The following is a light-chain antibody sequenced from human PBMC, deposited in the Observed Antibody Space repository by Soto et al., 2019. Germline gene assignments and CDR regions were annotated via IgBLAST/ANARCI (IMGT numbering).Light chain of an antibody. CDR2: DAS. V-gene: IGKV1-5*01. Sequence: DIQMTQSPSTLSASVGDRVTITCRGSQSFTGMLAWYQQKPGKAPKLLIYDASTLQSGVPSRFSGSGSGTEFTLTIRRLQPDDFATYYCQQYHSYSTFGQGTKLEIK. CDR3: QQYHSYST. CDR1: QSFTGM. J-gene: IGKJ2*01.